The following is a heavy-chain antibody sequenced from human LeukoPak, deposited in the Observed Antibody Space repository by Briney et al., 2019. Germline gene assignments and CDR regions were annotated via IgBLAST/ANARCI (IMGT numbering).Heavy chain of an antibody. CDR3: ARVGSGIPDAFDI. CDR1: GFTFSRYS. J-gene: IGHJ3*02. V-gene: IGHV3-21*01. CDR2: ISSSSSYI. Sequence: PGGSLRLSCAASGFTFSRYSMNWVRQAPGKGLEWVSSISSSSSYIYYADSVKGRFTISRDNAKNSLYLQMNSLRAEDTAVYYCARVGSGIPDAFDIWGQGTMVTVSS. D-gene: IGHD3-10*01.